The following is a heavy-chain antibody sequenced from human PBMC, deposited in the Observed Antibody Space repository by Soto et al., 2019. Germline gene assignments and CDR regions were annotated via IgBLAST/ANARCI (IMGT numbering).Heavy chain of an antibody. CDR3: AKDDPTYYDFWSGYYTPPDYGMDV. V-gene: IGHV3-30*18. CDR2: ISYDGSNK. CDR1: GFTFSSYG. J-gene: IGHJ6*02. Sequence: GGSLRLSCAASGFTFSSYGMHWVRQAPGKGLEWVAVISYDGSNKYYADSVKGRFTISRDNSKNTLYLQMNSLRAEDTAVYYCAKDDPTYYDFWSGYYTPPDYGMDVWGQGTTVTVSS. D-gene: IGHD3-3*01.